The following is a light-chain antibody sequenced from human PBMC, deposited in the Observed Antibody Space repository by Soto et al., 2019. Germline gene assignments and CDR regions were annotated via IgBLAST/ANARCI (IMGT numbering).Light chain of an antibody. CDR2: GAS. V-gene: IGKV3-15*01. CDR1: QSVSSN. Sequence: EIVMTQSPATLSVSPGERATLSCRASQSVSSNLAWFQQRPGQAPRLLIYGASTRATGVPARFSGSGSGTEFTLTISSLLSEDFTIYYCQHYNNCPLTFGGGTKVEIK. J-gene: IGKJ4*01. CDR3: QHYNNCPLT.